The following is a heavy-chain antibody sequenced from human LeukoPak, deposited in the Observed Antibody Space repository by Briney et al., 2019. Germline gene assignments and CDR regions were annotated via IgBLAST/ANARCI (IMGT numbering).Heavy chain of an antibody. J-gene: IGHJ4*02. CDR2: INQDGSKK. CDR1: GFTVSSNY. V-gene: IGHV3-7*01. D-gene: IGHD2-21*02. CDR3: AKWGPYCVGDYCPALDS. Sequence: PGGSLRLSCAASGFTVSSNYMSWVRQAPGKGLEWVANINQDGSKKRYADSMKGRFTISRDNAKESLYLQLNSLRAEDTAVYYCAKWGPYCVGDYCPALDSWGPGTLVTVSS.